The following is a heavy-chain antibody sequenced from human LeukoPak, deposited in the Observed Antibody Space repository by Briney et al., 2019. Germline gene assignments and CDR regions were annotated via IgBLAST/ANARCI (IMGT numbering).Heavy chain of an antibody. CDR2: ISGSGGST. CDR3: AKPQIYGDYDLTYFDY. V-gene: IGHV3-23*01. D-gene: IGHD4-17*01. CDR1: GFTFSSYA. Sequence: GGSLRLSCAASGFTFSSYAMSLVRQAPGKGLEWVSAISGSGGSTYYADSVKGRFTISRDNSKNTLYLQMNSLRAEDTAVYYCAKPQIYGDYDLTYFDYWGQGTLVTISS. J-gene: IGHJ4*02.